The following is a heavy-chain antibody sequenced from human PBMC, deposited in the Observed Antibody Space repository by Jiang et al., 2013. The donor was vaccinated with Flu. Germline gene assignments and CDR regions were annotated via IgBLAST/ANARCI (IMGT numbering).Heavy chain of an antibody. V-gene: IGHV4-61*02. Sequence: GSGLVKPSQTLSLTCSVSGDSIINGNDYWTWARQPAGNRLEWIGRIYSSGGTNYAPSLKSRVTISLDKSKNQFFLRLRSVTAAETAVYYCARIRYGSGARYYFDYWGQGMLVTVSS. CDR2: IYSSGGT. J-gene: IGHJ4*02. CDR3: ARIRYGSGARYYFDY. CDR1: GDSIINGNDY. D-gene: IGHD6-19*01.